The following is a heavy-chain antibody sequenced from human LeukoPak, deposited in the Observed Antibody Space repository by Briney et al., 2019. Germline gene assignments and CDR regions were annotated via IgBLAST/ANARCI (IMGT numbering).Heavy chain of an antibody. V-gene: IGHV3-23*01. J-gene: IGHJ4*02. D-gene: IGHD6-19*01. Sequence: GGPLRLSCAASGYTFSYYAVSCVRQAPGKGLEWVSAICGSGGVTYCADSVKGRFTISRDNSKNTLYLQMNSLRAEDTAVYYCAEAERGWALFDYWGQGTLVTVSS. CDR3: AEAERGWALFDY. CDR1: GYTFSYYA. CDR2: ICGSGGVT.